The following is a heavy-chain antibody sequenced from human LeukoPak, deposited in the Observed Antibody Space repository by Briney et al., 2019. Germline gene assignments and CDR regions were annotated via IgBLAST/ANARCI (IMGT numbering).Heavy chain of an antibody. CDR2: ITSTGTA. Sequence: PGGSLRLSCAASGFTFSNYAMNWVRQAPGKGLEWVSSITSTGTANYADSVKDRFVISRDNSKDTLFLQMNSLRVEDTAVYYCANTGSYSVYWGQGTLVTVSS. V-gene: IGHV3-23*01. CDR3: ANTGSYSVY. J-gene: IGHJ4*02. CDR1: GFTFSNYA. D-gene: IGHD1-26*01.